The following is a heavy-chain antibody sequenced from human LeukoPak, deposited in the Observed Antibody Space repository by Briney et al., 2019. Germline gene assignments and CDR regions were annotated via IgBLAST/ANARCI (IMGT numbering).Heavy chain of an antibody. V-gene: IGHV4-59*05. CDR2: IYYSGST. CDR3: ARQLYYYDSSGYFDY. D-gene: IGHD3-22*01. J-gene: IGHJ4*02. Sequence: SETLSLTCTVSGGSISSYYWSWIRQPPGKGLEWIGSIYYSGSTYYNPSLKSRVSISVDTSKNQFSLKLSSVTAADSAVYYCARQLYYYDSSGYFDYWGQGTLVTVSS. CDR1: GGSISSYY.